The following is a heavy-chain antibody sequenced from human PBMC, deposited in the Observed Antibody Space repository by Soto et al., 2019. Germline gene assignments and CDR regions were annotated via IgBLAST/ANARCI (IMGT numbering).Heavy chain of an antibody. V-gene: IGHV4-34*01. CDR1: EGSFGGYY. J-gene: IGHJ6*01. Sequence: SELQPLPSGVYEGSFGGYYWSWIRQHPGKGLEWIGEINHSGSTNYNPSLKSRVTISVDTSKNQFSLKLSSVTAADTAVYYCARASVVYFSAGRCFPKRCCYGMGIWRKGTTVIVTS. D-gene: IGHD2-15*01. CDR2: INHSGST. CDR3: ARASVVYFSAGRCFPKRCCYGMGI.